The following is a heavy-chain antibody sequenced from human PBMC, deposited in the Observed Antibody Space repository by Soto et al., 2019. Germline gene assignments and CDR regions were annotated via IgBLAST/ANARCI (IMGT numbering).Heavy chain of an antibody. D-gene: IGHD2-2*02. CDR3: VSQGNTVISQAYFDY. V-gene: IGHV4-39*01. J-gene: IGHJ4*02. CDR1: GGSVTNSSYY. Sequence: PSETLSLTCTVSGGSVTNSSYYWGWIRQSPGKGLEWIGSVYYRGRSYSKSSVKSRVTISVDTSKNQFSLNLNSVTASDTAVYFCVSQGNTVISQAYFDYWGQGARVTVSS. CDR2: VYYRGRS.